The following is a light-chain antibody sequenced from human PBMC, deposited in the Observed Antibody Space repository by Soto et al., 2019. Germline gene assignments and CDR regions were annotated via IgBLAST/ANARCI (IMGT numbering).Light chain of an antibody. Sequence: QSVLTQPASVSGSPGQSITIPCTGTSSDIGGYNYVSWYQQHPGKAPKLMIHDVSNRPSGISNRFSGSKSGNTASLTISGLQAEDEADYYCSSYTTSSTVVFGGGTKVTVL. CDR3: SSYTTSSTVV. J-gene: IGLJ2*01. V-gene: IGLV2-14*03. CDR1: SSDIGGYNY. CDR2: DVS.